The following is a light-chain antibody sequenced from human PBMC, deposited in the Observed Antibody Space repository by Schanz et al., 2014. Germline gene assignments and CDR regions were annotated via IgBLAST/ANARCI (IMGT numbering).Light chain of an antibody. CDR2: VISDGSH. V-gene: IGLV4-69*01. CDR3: QTWGTGTWV. Sequence: QPVLTQSPSASASLGASVKLTCTLSSRHSTYAIAWHQQQPEKGPRYLMKVISDGSHTKGDGIPDRFSGSSSGAERYLTISSLQSEDEADYYCQTWGTGTWVLGGGTKLTVL. J-gene: IGLJ3*02. CDR1: SRHSTYA.